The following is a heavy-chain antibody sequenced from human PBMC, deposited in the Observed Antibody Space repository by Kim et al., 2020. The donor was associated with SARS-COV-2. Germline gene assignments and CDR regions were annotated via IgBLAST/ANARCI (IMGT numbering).Heavy chain of an antibody. J-gene: IGHJ4*02. V-gene: IGHV3-9*01. CDR3: AKDIYSSSWSVFDY. Sequence: GGSLRLSCAASGFTFDDYAMHWVRQAPGKGLEWVSGISWNSGSIGYADSVKGRFTISRDNAKNSLYLQMNSLRAEDTALYYCAKDIYSSSWSVFDYWGQGTLVTVSS. CDR2: ISWNSGSI. D-gene: IGHD6-13*01. CDR1: GFTFDDYA.